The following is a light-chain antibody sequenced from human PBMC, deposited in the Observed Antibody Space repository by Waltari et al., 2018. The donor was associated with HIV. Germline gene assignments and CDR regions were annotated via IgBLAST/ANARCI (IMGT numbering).Light chain of an antibody. J-gene: IGLJ3*02. CDR2: NNN. V-gene: IGLV1-44*01. CDR1: ISHLGKNT. CDR3: ASWDDRLSGQGV. Sequence: QPMLTQPPSASGIPVQRVTISCSGTISHLGKNTVNCYQQFPGTAPKLLIYNNNQRPSGVPDRFSGSKSGSSASLAIRGLQSEDEADYYCASWDDRLSGQGVFGGGTRLTVL.